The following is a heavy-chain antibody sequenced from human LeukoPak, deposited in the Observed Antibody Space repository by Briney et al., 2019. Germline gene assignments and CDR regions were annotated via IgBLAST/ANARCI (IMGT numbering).Heavy chain of an antibody. Sequence: PGGSLRLSCAASGFTFSSYGMHWVRQAPGKGLEWVAFIRYDGSNKYYADSVKGRFTISRDNSKNTLYLQMNSLRAEDTAVYYCAKDGGSGSYYNAQYNWFDPWGQGTLVTVSS. V-gene: IGHV3-30*02. CDR1: GFTFSSYG. CDR3: AKDGGSGSYYNAQYNWFDP. J-gene: IGHJ5*02. D-gene: IGHD3-10*01. CDR2: IRYDGSNK.